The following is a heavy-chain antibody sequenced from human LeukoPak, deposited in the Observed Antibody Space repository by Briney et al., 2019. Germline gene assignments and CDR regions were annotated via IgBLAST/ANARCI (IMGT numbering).Heavy chain of an antibody. CDR3: ARKGGRFLYGSGSYPPTTRYMDV. D-gene: IGHD3-10*01. V-gene: IGHV4-39*07. CDR2: INHSGST. Sequence: SETLSLTCTVSGGSISSSSYYWGWIRQPPGKGLEWIGEINHSGSTNYNPSLKSRVTISVDTSKNQFSLKLSSVTAADTAVYYCARKGGRFLYGSGSYPPTTRYMDVWGKGTTVTVSS. CDR1: GGSISSSSYY. J-gene: IGHJ6*03.